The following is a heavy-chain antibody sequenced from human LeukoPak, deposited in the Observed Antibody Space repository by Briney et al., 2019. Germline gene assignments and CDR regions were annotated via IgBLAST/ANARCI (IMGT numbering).Heavy chain of an antibody. J-gene: IGHJ2*01. CDR1: GFTVSSNY. CDR3: ARSQGGTMSLRHFDL. CDR2: INSGGNA. D-gene: IGHD3-22*01. Sequence: PGGSLRPSCAASGFTVSSNYMNCVSQAPGKGLEWVSVINSGGNAYYADSVKGRFSISRDNSKNMLYLQMNSLRAEDTAVYYCARSQGGTMSLRHFDLWGRGTLVTVSS. V-gene: IGHV3-53*01.